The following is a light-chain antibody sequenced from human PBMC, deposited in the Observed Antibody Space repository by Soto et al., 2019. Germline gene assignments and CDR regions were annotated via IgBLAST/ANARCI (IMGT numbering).Light chain of an antibody. V-gene: IGKV3D-15*01. CDR1: QSVSSN. J-gene: IGKJ5*01. CDR2: GAS. Sequence: EIVMTQSPATLSVSPGERATLSCRASQSVSSNLAWYQQKPGQAPRLLNYGASIRATGIPARFSGSGSGTEFTLTISSLQSEDFAVYYCQQYNNWPITFGQGTRLEIK. CDR3: QQYNNWPIT.